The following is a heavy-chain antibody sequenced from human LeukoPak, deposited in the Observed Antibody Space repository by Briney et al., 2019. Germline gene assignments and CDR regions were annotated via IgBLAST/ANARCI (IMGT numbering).Heavy chain of an antibody. CDR3: AKAVAGTSFD. CDR2: ISSSSSYI. D-gene: IGHD6-19*01. Sequence: PGGSLRLSCAASGFTFSSYSKNWVRQAPGKGLEWVSSISSSSSYIYYADSVKGRFTISRDNAKNSLYLQMNSLRAEDTAVYYCAKAVAGTSFDWGQGTLVTVSS. J-gene: IGHJ4*02. CDR1: GFTFSSYS. V-gene: IGHV3-21*01.